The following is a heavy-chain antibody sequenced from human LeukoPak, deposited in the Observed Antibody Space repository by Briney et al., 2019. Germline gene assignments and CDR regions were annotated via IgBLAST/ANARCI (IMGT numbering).Heavy chain of an antibody. CDR1: GGTFSSYA. CDR2: IIPIFGTA. V-gene: IGHV1-69*01. J-gene: IGHJ4*02. Sequence: SVKVSCKASGGTFSSYAISWVRQAPGQGLEWMGGIIPIFGTANYAQKFQGRVTITADESTSTAYMELSSLRSEDTAVYYCARPGRGRYSGYDWFPYYFDHWGQGTLVTVSS. D-gene: IGHD5-12*01. CDR3: ARPGRGRYSGYDWFPYYFDH.